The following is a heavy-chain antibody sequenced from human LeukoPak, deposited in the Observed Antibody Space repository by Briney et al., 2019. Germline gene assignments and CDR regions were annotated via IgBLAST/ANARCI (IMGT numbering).Heavy chain of an antibody. J-gene: IGHJ4*02. D-gene: IGHD3-22*01. CDR2: INHSGST. V-gene: IGHV4-34*01. Sequence: SETLSLTCAIYGGSFSGYYWSWTRQPPGKGLEWIGEINHSGSTNYNPSLKSRVTISVDTSKNQFSLKLSSVTAADTAVYYCARVRYGIVVWGQGTLVTVSS. CDR1: GGSFSGYY. CDR3: ARVRYGIVV.